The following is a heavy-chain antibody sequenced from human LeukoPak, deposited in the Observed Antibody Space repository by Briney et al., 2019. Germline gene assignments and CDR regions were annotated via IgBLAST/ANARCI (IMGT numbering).Heavy chain of an antibody. D-gene: IGHD4-23*01. V-gene: IGHV3-21*01. CDR2: ISGSSSYI. CDR3: ARLRNVVNVHWGFFDS. CDR1: GLTFSYA. J-gene: IGHJ4*02. Sequence: GGSLRLSCVASGLTFSYAMNWVRQAPGKGLEWVSSISGSSSYIYYADSVKGRFTISRDNAKNSLYLQMNSLRAEDTAVYFCARLRNVVNVHWGFFDSWGQGTLVSVSS.